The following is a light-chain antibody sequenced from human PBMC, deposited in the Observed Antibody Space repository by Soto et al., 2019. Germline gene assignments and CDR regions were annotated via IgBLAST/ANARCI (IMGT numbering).Light chain of an antibody. J-gene: IGKJ2*01. CDR3: LQDYNYPYT. CDR2: AAT. V-gene: IGKV1-6*01. CDR1: QSITNY. Sequence: IQMTQSPSSLPASVGDRVTITCRASQSITNYLSWYQQRPGKAPKLLIHAATNLQSGVPSRFSGSGSETDFTLTISSLQPEDFATYYCLQDYNYPYTFGQGTKLEIK.